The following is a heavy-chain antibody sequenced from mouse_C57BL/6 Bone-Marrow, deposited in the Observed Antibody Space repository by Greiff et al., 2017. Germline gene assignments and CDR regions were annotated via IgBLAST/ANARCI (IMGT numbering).Heavy chain of an antibody. CDR1: GYTFTSYW. J-gene: IGHJ4*01. CDR2: IDPSDSYT. Sequence: QVQLQQPGAELVRPGTSVKLSCKASGYTFTSYWMHWVKQRPGQGLEWIGVIDPSDSYTNYNQKFKGKATLTVDTSSSTAYMQLSSLTSEDAAVYDCARPHYCGSRANAMDYWGQGTSVTVSS. CDR3: ARPHYCGSRANAMDY. D-gene: IGHD1-1*01. V-gene: IGHV1-59*01.